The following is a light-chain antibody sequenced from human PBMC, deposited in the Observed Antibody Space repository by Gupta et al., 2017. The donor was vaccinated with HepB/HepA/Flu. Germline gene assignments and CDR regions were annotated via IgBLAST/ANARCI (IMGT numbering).Light chain of an antibody. CDR2: KAS. Sequence: DMQMTPSPSTLSACVGDRINITCRASLSISSWLAWYQQRPGKEPKLLIYKASSLHSGVPSRFSGGVSGTEFTLTISSLQPDDLATYYCQQYYTFSATFGQGTKVEIK. V-gene: IGKV1-5*03. CDR1: LSISSW. CDR3: QQYYTFSAT. J-gene: IGKJ1*01.